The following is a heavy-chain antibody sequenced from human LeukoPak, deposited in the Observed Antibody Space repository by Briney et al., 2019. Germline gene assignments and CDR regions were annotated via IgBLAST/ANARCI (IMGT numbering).Heavy chain of an antibody. CDR1: GFTFSSYE. J-gene: IGHJ4*02. D-gene: IGHD4-17*01. Sequence: GGSLRLSCAASGFTFSSYEMNWVRQAPGKGLEWVSYISSSGSTIYYADSVKGRFTISRDNAKNSLYLQMNSLRADDTAVYYCAREGHDYDDSVFDYWGQGTLVTVSS. V-gene: IGHV3-48*03. CDR2: ISSSGSTI. CDR3: AREGHDYDDSVFDY.